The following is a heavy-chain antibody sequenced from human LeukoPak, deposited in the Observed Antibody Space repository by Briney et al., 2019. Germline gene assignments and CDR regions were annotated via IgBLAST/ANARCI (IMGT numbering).Heavy chain of an antibody. CDR3: ARGGTVVNLSF. CDR2: IYHSGST. CDR1: GYSISSGYY. J-gene: IGHJ4*02. Sequence: KTSETLSLTCTVSGYSISSGYYWGWIRQPPGKGLEWIGSIYHSGSTYYNPSLKSRVTISVDTSKNQFSPKLSSVTAADTAVYYCARGGTVVNLSFWGQGTLVTVSS. V-gene: IGHV4-38-2*02. D-gene: IGHD4-23*01.